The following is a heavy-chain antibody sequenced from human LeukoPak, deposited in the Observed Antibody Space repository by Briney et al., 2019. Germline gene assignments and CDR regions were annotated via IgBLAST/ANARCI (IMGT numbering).Heavy chain of an antibody. CDR3: ARVRDYSNSPFNWFDA. CDR2: INPNNPAT. V-gene: IGHV1-2*07. CDR1: RYTFNHNY. J-gene: IGHJ5*02. Sequence: ASVKVSCKASRYTFNHNYLHWVRQAPGQGLEWMGWINPNNPATHSSHKFQGRVTMTSDSSISTVYLEVNRLKPDDTAVYFCARVRDYSNSPFNWFDAWGQGTLAIVSS. D-gene: IGHD6-6*01.